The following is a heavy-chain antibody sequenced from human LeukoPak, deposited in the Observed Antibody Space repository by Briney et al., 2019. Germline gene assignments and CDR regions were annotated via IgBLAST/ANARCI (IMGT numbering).Heavy chain of an antibody. D-gene: IGHD6-13*01. CDR3: ASSSWYDDY. CDR1: GGSISSYY. Sequence: PSETLSLTCTVSGGSISSYYWSWIRQPPGKGLEWIGEIYHSGSTNYNPSLKSRVTISVDKSKNQFSLKLSSVTAADTAVYYCASSSWYDDYWGQGTLVTVSS. J-gene: IGHJ4*02. V-gene: IGHV4-59*12. CDR2: IYHSGST.